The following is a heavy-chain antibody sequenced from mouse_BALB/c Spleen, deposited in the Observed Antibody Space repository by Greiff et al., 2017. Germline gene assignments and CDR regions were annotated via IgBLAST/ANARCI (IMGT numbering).Heavy chain of an antibody. D-gene: IGHD2-14*01. J-gene: IGHJ4*01. CDR2: IWAGGST. CDR1: GFSLTSYG. Sequence: VQLVESGPGLVAPSQSLSITCTVSGFSLTSYGVHWVRQPPGKGLEWLGVIWAGGSTNYNSALMSRLSISKDNSKSQVFLKMNSLQTDDTAMYYCARDRQVRLYAMDYWGQGTSVTVSS. CDR3: ARDRQVRLYAMDY. V-gene: IGHV2-9*02.